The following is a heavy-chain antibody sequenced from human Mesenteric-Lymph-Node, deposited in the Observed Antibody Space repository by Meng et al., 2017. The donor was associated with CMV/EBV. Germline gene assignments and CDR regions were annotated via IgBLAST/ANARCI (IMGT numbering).Heavy chain of an antibody. D-gene: IGHD7-27*01. V-gene: IGHV3-30-3*01. CDR1: GFTFSSYA. J-gene: IGHJ4*02. Sequence: SLRLSCAASGFTFSSYAMHWGRQAPGKGLEWVAVISYDGSNKYYADSVKGRFTISRDNSKNTLYLQMNSLRAEDTAVYYCARDFLGYWGQGTLVTVSS. CDR2: ISYDGSNK. CDR3: ARDFLGY.